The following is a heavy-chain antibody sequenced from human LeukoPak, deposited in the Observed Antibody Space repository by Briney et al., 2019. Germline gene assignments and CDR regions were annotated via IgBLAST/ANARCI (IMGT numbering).Heavy chain of an antibody. CDR1: GYTFTDNY. CDR2: INPNSGST. CDR3: AGGASYYASGTFYP. Sequence: EASVKVSCQASGYTFTDNYIFWVRQAPGQGLEWVGRINPNSGSTDHALKFEGRVTLTRDTSVNTVYMELSDLSSDDTAVYYCAGGASYYASGTFYPWGQGTLVTVSS. V-gene: IGHV1-2*06. J-gene: IGHJ5*02. D-gene: IGHD3-10*01.